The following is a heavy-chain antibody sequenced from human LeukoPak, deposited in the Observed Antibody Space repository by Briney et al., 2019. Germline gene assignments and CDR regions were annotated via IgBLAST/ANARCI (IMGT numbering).Heavy chain of an antibody. D-gene: IGHD3-3*01. CDR2: ISSSSSYI. V-gene: IGHV3-21*01. J-gene: IGHJ4*02. Sequence: GGSLRLSCAASGFTFSGYSMNWVRQAPGKGLEWVSSISSSSSYIYYADSVKGRFTISRDNAKNSVHLQMNSLRAEDTAVYYCARWATIFGVVIPAFDSWGQGTLVTVSS. CDR1: GFTFSGYS. CDR3: ARWATIFGVVIPAFDS.